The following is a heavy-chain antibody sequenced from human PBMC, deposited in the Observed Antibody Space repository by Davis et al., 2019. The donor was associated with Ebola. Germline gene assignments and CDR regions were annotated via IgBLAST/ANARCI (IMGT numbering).Heavy chain of an antibody. Sequence: SPTPSLTCAISRGSVSRNTAAWNWIRQSPSRGLEWLGRTYYRSKWFVDYAVSVKSRMTINSDTSKNQFSLQLSSVTPEDTAVYYCARDPPYDQGYDYWGQGILVTVSS. J-gene: IGHJ4*02. CDR1: RGSVSRNTAA. CDR3: ARDPPYDQGYDY. D-gene: IGHD3-22*01. CDR2: TYYRSKWFV. V-gene: IGHV6-1*01.